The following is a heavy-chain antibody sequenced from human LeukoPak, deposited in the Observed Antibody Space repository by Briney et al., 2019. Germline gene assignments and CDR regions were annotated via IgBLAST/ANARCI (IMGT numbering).Heavy chain of an antibody. CDR1: GFTFSSYA. J-gene: IGHJ4*02. Sequence: RSGGSLRLSCAASGFTFSSYAMSWVRQAPGKGLEWVSAISGSGGSTYYADSVKGRFTISRDNSKNTLYLQMNSLRAEDTAVYYCAKDHQDLEWSAAVYFDYWGQGTLVTVSS. CDR3: AKDHQDLEWSAAVYFDY. V-gene: IGHV3-23*01. CDR2: ISGSGGST. D-gene: IGHD3-3*01.